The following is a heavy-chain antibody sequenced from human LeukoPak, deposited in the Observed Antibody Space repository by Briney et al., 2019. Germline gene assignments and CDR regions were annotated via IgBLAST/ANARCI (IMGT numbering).Heavy chain of an antibody. CDR2: INPSGGST. J-gene: IGHJ4*02. CDR1: GCTFTSYY. Sequence: ASVKVSCKASGCTFTSYYMHWVRQAPGQGLEWMGIINPSGGSTSYAQKFQGRVTMTRNTSISTAYMELSSLRSEDTAVYYCARGPYYAPDYWGQGTLVTVSS. V-gene: IGHV1-46*01. D-gene: IGHD3-10*01. CDR3: ARGPYYAPDY.